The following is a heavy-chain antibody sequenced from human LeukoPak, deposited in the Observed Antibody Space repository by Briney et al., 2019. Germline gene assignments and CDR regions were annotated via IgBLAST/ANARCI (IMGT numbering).Heavy chain of an antibody. Sequence: PGGSLRLSCAASGFTFSNYGMHWVRQAPGKELEWVAFIRSDGINKYHADSVKGRFTISRDNSKNTLYLQMNSLRAEDTAVYYCAKLGKTENHYGSGRFSYYYYMDVWGKGTTVTISS. CDR2: IRSDGINK. V-gene: IGHV3-30*02. D-gene: IGHD3-10*01. CDR1: GFTFSNYG. J-gene: IGHJ6*03. CDR3: AKLGKTENHYGSGRFSYYYYMDV.